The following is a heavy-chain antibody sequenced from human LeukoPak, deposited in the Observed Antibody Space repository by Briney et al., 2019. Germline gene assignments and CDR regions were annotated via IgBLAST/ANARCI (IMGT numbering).Heavy chain of an antibody. CDR2: IGTAGDT. V-gene: IGHV3-13*04. CDR1: GFTFSSYD. J-gene: IGHJ4*02. D-gene: IGHD6-19*01. Sequence: GGSLRLSCAASGFTFSSYDMHWVRQAPGKGLEWVSAIGTAGDTYYPGSVKGRFTISRENAKNSLYLRMNSLRAGDTAVYYCARGMGIAVAGIADFDYWGQGTLFSVSS. CDR3: ARGMGIAVAGIADFDY.